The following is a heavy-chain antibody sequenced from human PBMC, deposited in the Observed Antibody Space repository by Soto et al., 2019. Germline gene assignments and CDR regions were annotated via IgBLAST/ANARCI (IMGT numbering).Heavy chain of an antibody. V-gene: IGHV2-5*02. J-gene: IGHJ4*02. CDR1: GFSLTTDRVG. D-gene: IGHD1-26*01. CDR3: VYAYGGRSLY. Sequence: QITLKESGPPLVKPTQTLTLTCTFSGFSLTTDRVGVGWIRQPPGEALEWLAVIYWDDSKTYRPSLESRLTIATVTSKTHVPPTKTNMDSLVTATYYCVYAYGGRSLYWGQGTLVTVSS. CDR2: IYWDDSK.